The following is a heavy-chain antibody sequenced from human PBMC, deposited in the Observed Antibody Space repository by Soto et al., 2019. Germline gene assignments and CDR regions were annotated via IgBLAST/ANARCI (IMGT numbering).Heavy chain of an antibody. J-gene: IGHJ2*01. CDR1: GGTFSSYA. D-gene: IGHD2-15*01. V-gene: IGHV1-69*12. CDR2: IIPIFGTA. CDR3: ARGGNPGSGTYWYFDL. Sequence: QVQLVQSGAEVKKPGSSVKVSCKASGGTFSSYAISWVRQAPGQGLEWMGGIIPIFGTANYAQKFQGRVTITADESTSTAYMELSSLRSEDTAVYYCARGGNPGSGTYWYFDLWGRGPLVTVSS.